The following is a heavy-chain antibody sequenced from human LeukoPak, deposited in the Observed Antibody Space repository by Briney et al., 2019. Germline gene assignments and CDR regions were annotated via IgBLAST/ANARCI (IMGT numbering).Heavy chain of an antibody. V-gene: IGHV4-39*01. CDR1: GGSISSSSYS. D-gene: IGHD4-17*01. J-gene: IGHJ4*02. CDR3: ARHYGDY. CDR2: IYYSGST. Sequence: SETLSLTCTLSGGSISSSSYSWGWLRQPPGKGLEWIGSIYYSGSTYYNPSLKSRFTISVDTSKNQFSLKLSSVTAADTAVYYCARHYGDYWGQGTLVTVSS.